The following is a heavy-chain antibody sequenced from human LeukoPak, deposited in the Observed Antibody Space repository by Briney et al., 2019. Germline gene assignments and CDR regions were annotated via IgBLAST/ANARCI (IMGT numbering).Heavy chain of an antibody. CDR1: GGTFSSYA. D-gene: IGHD6-13*01. J-gene: IGHJ4*02. Sequence: SSVKVSYKASGGTFSSYAISWVRQAPGQGLEWMGGIIPIFGTANYAQKFQGRVTITTDESTSTAYMELSSLRSEDTAVYYCARRTAAAGPFDYWGQGTLVTVSS. V-gene: IGHV1-69*05. CDR2: IIPIFGTA. CDR3: ARRTAAAGPFDY.